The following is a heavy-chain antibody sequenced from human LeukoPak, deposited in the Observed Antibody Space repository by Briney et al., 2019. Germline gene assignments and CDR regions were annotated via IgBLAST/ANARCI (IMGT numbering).Heavy chain of an antibody. V-gene: IGHV5-51*01. Sequence: GESLKISCKVSGYSFTSYWIGWVRQMLGKGLEWMGIINPRDSDTKYSPSFQGQVTISVDKSISTAYLQWSSLKASDTAMYYCARQSVDGRYTFDYWGQGTLVTVSS. CDR3: ARQSVDGRYTFDY. CDR1: GYSFTSYW. CDR2: INPRDSDT. D-gene: IGHD3-16*02. J-gene: IGHJ4*02.